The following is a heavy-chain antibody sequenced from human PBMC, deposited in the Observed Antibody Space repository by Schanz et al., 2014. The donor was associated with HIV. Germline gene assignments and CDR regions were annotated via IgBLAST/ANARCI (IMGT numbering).Heavy chain of an antibody. CDR3: VRGAIWEWDQPDFDY. Sequence: EVQLVESGGGLVKPGGSLRLSCAASGFTFSNAWMNWVRQAPGKGLEWVGRIKSKTDGGTTDYAAPVKGRFTISRDNSKNTLYLQMNSLRAEDTAVYYCVRGAIWEWDQPDFDYWGQGTLVSVSS. CDR2: IKSKTDGGTT. J-gene: IGHJ4*02. CDR1: GFTFSNAW. D-gene: IGHD2-15*01. V-gene: IGHV3-15*01.